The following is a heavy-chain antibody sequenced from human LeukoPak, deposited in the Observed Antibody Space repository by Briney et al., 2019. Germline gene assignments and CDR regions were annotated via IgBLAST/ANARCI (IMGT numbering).Heavy chain of an antibody. Sequence: GGSLRLSCAASGFNFNDYAMSWIRQAPGKGLECISYITVGGGVTYYADSVKGRFTVSRDSAKNSQSLHMDSLRVEDTAVYYCARGIGSSSILDFWGQGTLVTVSS. CDR3: ARGIGSSSILDF. CDR2: ITVGGGVT. J-gene: IGHJ4*02. D-gene: IGHD6-6*01. CDR1: GFNFNDYA. V-gene: IGHV3-11*01.